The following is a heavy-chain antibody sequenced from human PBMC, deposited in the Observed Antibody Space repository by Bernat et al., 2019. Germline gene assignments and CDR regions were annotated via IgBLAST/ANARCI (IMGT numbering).Heavy chain of an antibody. J-gene: IGHJ4*02. D-gene: IGHD3-16*01. CDR1: GFTFISYW. CDR2: IKQDGSEK. CDR3: ARAGERYGDYYDY. Sequence: EVQLVESGGGLVQPGGSLRLSCAASGFTFISYWMSWVRQAPGRGLEWVANIKQDGSEKYYVDSVKGRFTISRDNAKNSLYLQMNSLRAEDTAVYYCARAGERYGDYYDYWGQGTLVTASS. V-gene: IGHV3-7*03.